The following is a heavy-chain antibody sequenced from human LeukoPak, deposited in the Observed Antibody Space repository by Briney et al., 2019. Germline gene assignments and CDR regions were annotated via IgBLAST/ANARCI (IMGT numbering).Heavy chain of an antibody. CDR1: GFAVSSNH. J-gene: IGHJ4*02. V-gene: IGHV3-53*01. CDR2: IYSGGST. D-gene: IGHD4-17*01. CDR3: ARDALRRNYFDY. Sequence: GGSLRLSCAASGFAVSSNHMSWVRQAPGKGLEWVSVIYSGGSTYYADSVKGRFTISRDNSKNTLYLQMNSLRAEDTAVYYCARDALRRNYFDYWGQGTLVTVSS.